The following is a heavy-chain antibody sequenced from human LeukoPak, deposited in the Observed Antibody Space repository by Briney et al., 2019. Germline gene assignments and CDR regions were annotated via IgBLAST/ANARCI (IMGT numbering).Heavy chain of an antibody. CDR1: GGSISSYY. J-gene: IGHJ6*03. CDR3: AREDTTNYYYMDV. D-gene: IGHD1-14*01. V-gene: IGHV4-59*01. CDR2: IYYSGST. Sequence: SETLSLTCTVSGGSISSYYWSWIRQPPGKGLEWIGYIYYSGSTIYNPSLKSRVTISVDTSKNQFSLKLSSVTAADTAVYYCAREDTTNYYYMDVWGKGTTVTVSS.